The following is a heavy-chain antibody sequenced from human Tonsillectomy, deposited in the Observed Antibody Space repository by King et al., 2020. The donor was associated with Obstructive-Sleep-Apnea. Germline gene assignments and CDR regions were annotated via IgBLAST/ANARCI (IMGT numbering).Heavy chain of an antibody. D-gene: IGHD6-19*01. CDR3: ARDTPVGQWLVPGLYYYYGMDV. Sequence: VQLVESGGGLVKPGGSLRLSCAASGFTFSSYSMNWVRQAPGKGLEWVSSISSSSSYIYYADSVKGRFTISRDNAKNSLYLQMNSLRAEDTAVYYCARDTPVGQWLVPGLYYYYGMDVWGQGTTVTVSS. CDR1: GFTFSSYS. CDR2: ISSSSSYI. J-gene: IGHJ6*02. V-gene: IGHV3-21*01.